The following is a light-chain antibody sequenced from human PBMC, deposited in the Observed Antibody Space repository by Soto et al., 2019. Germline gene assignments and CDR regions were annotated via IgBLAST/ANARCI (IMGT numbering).Light chain of an antibody. CDR2: EGS. CDR1: SSDVGSYNL. Sequence: QSALTQPASVSGSRGQSISISCTGTSSDVGSYNLVSWYQQHPGKAPKLMIYEGSKRPSGLSNRFSGSKSGNTASLTISGLQAEDEADYYCCSYAGSRTSYGFGTGTKVTV. CDR3: CSYAGSRTSYG. J-gene: IGLJ1*01. V-gene: IGLV2-23*01.